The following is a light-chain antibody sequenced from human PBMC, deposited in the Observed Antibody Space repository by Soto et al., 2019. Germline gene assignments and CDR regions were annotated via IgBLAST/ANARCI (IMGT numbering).Light chain of an antibody. CDR2: GAS. J-gene: IGKJ1*01. CDR3: QQYGSSAQT. CDR1: QSVRSSY. V-gene: IGKV3-20*01. Sequence: EIVLTQSPGTLSLSPGERATLSCRASQSVRSSYLAWYQQKPGQAPRLLIYGASSRATGIPDRFSGSGSGRDFTLTISRLEPEDFAVYYCQQYGSSAQTFGRGTKVEIK.